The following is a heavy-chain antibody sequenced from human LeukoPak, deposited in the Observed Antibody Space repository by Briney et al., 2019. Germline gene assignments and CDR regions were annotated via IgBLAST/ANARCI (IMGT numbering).Heavy chain of an antibody. J-gene: IGHJ4*02. CDR2: IRESGGGT. D-gene: IGHD2-2*01. V-gene: IGHV3-23*01. CDR3: AKRPDCSTTNCFRFEY. Sequence: PGGSLRLSCVVSGITVSNYDMSWVRQAPGKGLEWVSGIRESGGGTNYADSVKGRFTISRDNSKNTVYLQMNSLRAEDTAVYYCAKRPDCSTTNCFRFEYWGQGTLVTVSS. CDR1: GITVSNYD.